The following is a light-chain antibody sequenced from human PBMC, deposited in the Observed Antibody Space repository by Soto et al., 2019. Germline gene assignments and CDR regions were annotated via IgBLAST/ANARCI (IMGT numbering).Light chain of an antibody. V-gene: IGKV3-11*01. CDR1: QSVSSY. Sequence: EIVLTQSPGTLSLSPGERATLSCRASQSVSSYLAWYQQKHGQAPRLLIYDASNRATGIPARFSGSGSGTDFTLTISSLEPEDFAVYYCQERSNWPPLTFGGGTKVEIK. J-gene: IGKJ4*01. CDR2: DAS. CDR3: QERSNWPPLT.